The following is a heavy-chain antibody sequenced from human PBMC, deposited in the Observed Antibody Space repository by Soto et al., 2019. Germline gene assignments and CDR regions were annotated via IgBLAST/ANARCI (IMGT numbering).Heavy chain of an antibody. CDR3: VRQGIDYLHGLVDV. D-gene: IGHD5-12*01. J-gene: IGHJ6*02. V-gene: IGHV4-59*08. CDR1: SGPSRSHN. CDR2: VYYTGDT. Sequence: QVQVQQSGPGLVKPSETLSLTCTVSSGPSRSHNWGWIRQPPGRGLEWIGYVYYTGDTSYNPSLKXXVXXSADTSTNHISLTLRSVTAADTAVDYCVRQGIDYLHGLVDVWGQGTTVSVSS.